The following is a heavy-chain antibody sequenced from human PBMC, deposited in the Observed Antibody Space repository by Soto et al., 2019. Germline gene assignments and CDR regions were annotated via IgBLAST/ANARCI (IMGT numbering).Heavy chain of an antibody. J-gene: IGHJ4*02. CDR3: AKETIQVGGPNYFDY. CDR1: GFTFSRYG. Sequence: GGSLRLSCEASGFTFSRYGMHWVRQAPGMGLEWVAVISWDGLAQYYGDSVKGRFTISRDNSQSTLYLQMNSLRTEDTAIYYCAKETIQVGGPNYFDYWGQGVLVTAPQ. CDR2: ISWDGLAQ. D-gene: IGHD1-1*01. V-gene: IGHV3-30*18.